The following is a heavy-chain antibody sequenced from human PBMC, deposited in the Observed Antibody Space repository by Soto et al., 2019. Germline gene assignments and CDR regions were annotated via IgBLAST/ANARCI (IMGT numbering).Heavy chain of an antibody. V-gene: IGHV1-3*01. J-gene: IGHJ3*01. CDR2: INAGNRNT. Sequence: ASVKVSCKASGYTFTNYAIHWVRQDPGQRLEWMGWINAGNRNTEYSQKFQGRVIMTKDTSASTAYMELSSLTSEDTAVYYCARGYDYVWGSYRADAFDVWG. CDR3: ARGYDYVWGSYRADAFDV. D-gene: IGHD3-16*02. CDR1: GYTFTNYA.